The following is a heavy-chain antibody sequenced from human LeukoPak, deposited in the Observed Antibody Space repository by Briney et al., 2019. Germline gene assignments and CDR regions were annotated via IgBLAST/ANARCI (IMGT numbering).Heavy chain of an antibody. CDR3: AFRWVTRNWFDP. Sequence: APLRVSCTPALYTFTSYYMHWVRGAPGQRLEWRGIINPSGGITSYAQKFQGRVTMTRDMSTSTVYMELSSLRSEDTAVYYCAFRWVTRNWFDPWGQGTLVTVSS. D-gene: IGHD4-23*01. CDR2: INPSGGIT. J-gene: IGHJ5*02. CDR1: LYTFTSYY. V-gene: IGHV1-46*01.